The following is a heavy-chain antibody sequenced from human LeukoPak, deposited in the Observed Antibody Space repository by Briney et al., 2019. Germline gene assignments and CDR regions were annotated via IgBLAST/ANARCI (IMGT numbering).Heavy chain of an antibody. Sequence: PGGSLRLSCAASGFTFSSYAMSWVRQAPGKGLEWVANIKHDGSEKYYVDSVKGRFTISRDNAKNSVFLQMNSLRAEDTAVYYCARLDLAVAGFYGMDVWGQGTTVTVSS. D-gene: IGHD6-19*01. V-gene: IGHV3-7*04. J-gene: IGHJ6*02. CDR2: IKHDGSEK. CDR1: GFTFSSYA. CDR3: ARLDLAVAGFYGMDV.